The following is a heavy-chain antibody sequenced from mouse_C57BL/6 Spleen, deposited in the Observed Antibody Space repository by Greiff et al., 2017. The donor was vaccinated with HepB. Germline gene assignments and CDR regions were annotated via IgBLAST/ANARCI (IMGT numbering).Heavy chain of an antibody. V-gene: IGHV5-9-1*02. CDR3: TRAGYDYDRGFDY. J-gene: IGHJ2*01. Sequence: EVKLMESGEGLVKPGGSLKLSCAASGFTFSSYAMSWVRQTPEKRLEWVAYISSGGDYIYYADTVKGRFTISRDNARNTLYLQMSSLKSEDTAMYYCTRAGYDYDRGFDYWGQGTTLTVSS. CDR1: GFTFSSYA. CDR2: ISSGGDYI. D-gene: IGHD2-4*01.